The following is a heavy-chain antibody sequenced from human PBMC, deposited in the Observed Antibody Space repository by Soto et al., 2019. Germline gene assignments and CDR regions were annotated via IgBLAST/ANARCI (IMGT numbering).Heavy chain of an antibody. Sequence: ASVKVSCKASGYTFTSYYMHWVRQAPGQGLEWMGIINPSGGSTSYAQKFQGRVTMTRDTSTSTVYMELSSLRSEDTAVYYCAREREGLNGTTGAGDFDYWGQGTLVTVSS. D-gene: IGHD1-7*01. CDR1: GYTFTSYY. J-gene: IGHJ4*02. CDR3: AREREGLNGTTGAGDFDY. V-gene: IGHV1-46*01. CDR2: INPSGGST.